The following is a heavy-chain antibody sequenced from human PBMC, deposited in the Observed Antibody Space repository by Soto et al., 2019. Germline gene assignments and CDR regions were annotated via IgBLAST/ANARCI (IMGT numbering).Heavy chain of an antibody. D-gene: IGHD6-6*01. CDR2: IISSSSYI. CDR3: ARPLYSSSSPFDY. CDR1: GFTFSNYS. V-gene: IGHV3-21*01. Sequence: EVQLVESGGGLVKPGGSLRLSCAASGFTFSNYSMNWVRQAPGKGLEWVSSIISSSSYIYYADSVKGRFTISRDNAKNSLYLQMNSLRVEDTAVYYCARPLYSSSSPFDYWGQGTLVTVSS. J-gene: IGHJ4*02.